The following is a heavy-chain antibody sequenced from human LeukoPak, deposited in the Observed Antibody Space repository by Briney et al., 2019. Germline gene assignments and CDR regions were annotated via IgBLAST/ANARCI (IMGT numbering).Heavy chain of an antibody. CDR1: GGSISSYY. V-gene: IGHV4-59*01. CDR2: IYYSGST. CDR3: ARQEFYWYFDL. D-gene: IGHD3-10*01. Sequence: TSETLSLTCTVSGGSISSYYWTWIRQPPGKGLEWIGYIYYSGSTNYNPSLKSRVTISVDTSKNQFSLKLNSVTAADTAVYYCARQEFYWYFDLWGRGTLVTVSS. J-gene: IGHJ2*01.